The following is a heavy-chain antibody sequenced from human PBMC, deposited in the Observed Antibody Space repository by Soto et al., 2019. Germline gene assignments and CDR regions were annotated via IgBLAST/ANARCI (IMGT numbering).Heavy chain of an antibody. V-gene: IGHV1-69*01. CDR1: GGTFSSYA. Sequence: QVQLVQSGAEVKKPGSSVKVSCKASGGTFSSYAISWVRQAPGQGLEWMGGIIPIFGTANYAQKFQGRVTITAKDSTGTAYRARCSRSSDDTAVTYCVRSHQPRGKLELLGDYYCYGMDVWGQGTTVTVSS. CDR2: IIPIFGTA. CDR3: VRSHQPRGKLELLGDYYCYGMDV. J-gene: IGHJ6*02. D-gene: IGHD1-7*01.